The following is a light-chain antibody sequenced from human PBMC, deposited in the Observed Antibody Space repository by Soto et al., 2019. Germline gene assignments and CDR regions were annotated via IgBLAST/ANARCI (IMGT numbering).Light chain of an antibody. V-gene: IGKV3-20*01. Sequence: EIVLTQSPGTLSLSPGERATLSCRASQSVGGNFLAWYQQIPGQAPRLLIYGASSRATGIPDRFSGSGSGTDFTLTIGRLEPEDFALYYCQHYGSSPWTFGQGTEVEIK. CDR2: GAS. CDR1: QSVGGNF. J-gene: IGKJ1*01. CDR3: QHYGSSPWT.